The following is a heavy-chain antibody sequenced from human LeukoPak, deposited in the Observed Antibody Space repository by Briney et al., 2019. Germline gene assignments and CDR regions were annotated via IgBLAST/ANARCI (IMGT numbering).Heavy chain of an antibody. CDR3: ARGNYYDSSGYPQGFDY. D-gene: IGHD3-22*01. J-gene: IGHJ4*02. CDR2: ISASGGNT. V-gene: IGHV3-23*01. Sequence: GGSLRLSCAASGFTFSSYAMSWVRQAPGKGLEWVSGISASGGNTYYADSVKGRFTISRDNAKNSLYLQMNSLRAEDTAVYYCARGNYYDSSGYPQGFDYWGQGTLVTVSS. CDR1: GFTFSSYA.